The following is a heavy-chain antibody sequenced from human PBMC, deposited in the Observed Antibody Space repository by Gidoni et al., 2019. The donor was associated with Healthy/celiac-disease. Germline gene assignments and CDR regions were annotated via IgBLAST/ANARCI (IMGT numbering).Heavy chain of an antibody. D-gene: IGHD3-9*01. CDR2: IDPSDSYT. Sequence: EVQLVQSGAEVKKHGESLRISCKGSGYSFASYWISWVRQMPGKGLEWMGRIDPSDSYTNYSPSFQGHVTISADKSISTAYLQWSSLKASDTAMYYCARPYKDYDILTGYYDDAFDIWGQGTMVTVSS. CDR1: GYSFASYW. J-gene: IGHJ3*02. CDR3: ARPYKDYDILTGYYDDAFDI. V-gene: IGHV5-10-1*03.